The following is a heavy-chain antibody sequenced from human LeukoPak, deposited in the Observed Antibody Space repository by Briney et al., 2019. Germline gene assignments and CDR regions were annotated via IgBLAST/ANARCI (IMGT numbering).Heavy chain of an antibody. Sequence: PGGSLRLSCAASGFTFSDYYMSWIRQAPGRGLKWVSYITNSGSSIYYADSVRGRITISRDNTKNSLYLQRNTLRAEDTAVYYCARELGGSYWAFDIWGQGTMVTVSS. CDR2: ITNSGSSI. J-gene: IGHJ3*02. D-gene: IGHD1-26*01. CDR3: ARELGGSYWAFDI. CDR1: GFTFSDYY. V-gene: IGHV3-11*04.